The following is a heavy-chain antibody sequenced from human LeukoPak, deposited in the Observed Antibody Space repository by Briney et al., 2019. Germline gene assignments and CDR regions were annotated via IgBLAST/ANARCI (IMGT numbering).Heavy chain of an antibody. J-gene: IGHJ4*02. Sequence: GGSLRLSCAASGFTFSSYSMNWVRQAPGKGLEWVLSISSSSSYIYYADSVKGRFTISRDNAKNSLYLQMNSLRAEDTAVYYCARGARTYYFDYWGQGTLVTVSS. CDR2: ISSSSSYI. V-gene: IGHV3-21*01. CDR3: ARGARTYYFDY. CDR1: GFTFSSYS.